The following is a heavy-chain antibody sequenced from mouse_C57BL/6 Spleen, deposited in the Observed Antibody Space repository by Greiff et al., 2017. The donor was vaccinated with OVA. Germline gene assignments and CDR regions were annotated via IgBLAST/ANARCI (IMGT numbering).Heavy chain of an antibody. CDR1: GYTFTSYW. J-gene: IGHJ2*01. Sequence: QVQLQQPGAELVMPGASVKLFCKASGYTFTSYWMHWVKQRPGQGLEWIGEIDPSDSYTNYNQKFKGKSTLTVDKSSSTAYMQLSSLTSEDSAVYYCARRYYGSGNYFDYWGQGTTLTVSS. V-gene: IGHV1-69*01. CDR3: ARRYYGSGNYFDY. D-gene: IGHD1-1*01. CDR2: IDPSDSYT.